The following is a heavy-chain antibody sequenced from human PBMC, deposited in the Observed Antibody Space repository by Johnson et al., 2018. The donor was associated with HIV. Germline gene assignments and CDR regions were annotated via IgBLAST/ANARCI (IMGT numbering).Heavy chain of an antibody. CDR2: ISYDGSNK. CDR3: AKLPVLYGDFDDAFNI. D-gene: IGHD4-17*01. J-gene: IGHJ3*02. V-gene: IGHV3-30*18. Sequence: QVQLVESGGGLVQPGESLRLSCAASGFTVSNNYMHWVRQAPGKGLEWVSVISYDGSNKYYVDSVKGRFTISRDNSKNTLYLQMNSLRAEDTAVYYCAKLPVLYGDFDDAFNIWGQGTMVTVSS. CDR1: GFTVSNNY.